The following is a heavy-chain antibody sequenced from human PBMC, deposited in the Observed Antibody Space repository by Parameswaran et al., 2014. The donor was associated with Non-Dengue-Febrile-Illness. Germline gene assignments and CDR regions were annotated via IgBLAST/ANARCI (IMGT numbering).Heavy chain of an antibody. Sequence: WVRQAPGQGLEWMGGIIPIFGTANYAQKFQGRVTITADESTSTAYMELSSLRSEDTAVYYCARDPDGVRGVIMGSPWGQGTLVTVSS. J-gene: IGHJ4*02. CDR3: ARDPDGVRGVIMGSP. V-gene: IGHV1-69*19. CDR2: IIPIFGTA. D-gene: IGHD3-10*01.